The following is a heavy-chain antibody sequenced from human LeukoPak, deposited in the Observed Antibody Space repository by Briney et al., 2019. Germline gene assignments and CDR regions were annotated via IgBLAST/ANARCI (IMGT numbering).Heavy chain of an antibody. CDR2: IIPIFGTA. CDR3: ASRREYERIKTGLYYYYGMDV. J-gene: IGHJ6*02. CDR1: GYTFTGSY. Sequence: SVKVSCKASGYTFTGSYMHWVRQAPGQGLEWMGGIIPIFGTANYAQKFQGRVTITADESTSTAYMELSSLRSEDTAVYYCASRREYERIKTGLYYYYGMDVWGQGTTVTVSS. V-gene: IGHV1-69*13. D-gene: IGHD2/OR15-2a*01.